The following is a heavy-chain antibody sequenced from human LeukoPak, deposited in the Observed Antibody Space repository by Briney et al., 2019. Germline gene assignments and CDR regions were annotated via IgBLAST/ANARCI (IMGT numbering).Heavy chain of an antibody. V-gene: IGHV1-69*05. CDR3: ARVGAFVFGYSYGSSAFDI. CDR1: GGTFSSYA. J-gene: IGHJ3*02. Sequence: ASVKVSCKASGGTFSSYAISWVRQAPGQGLEWMGGIIPIFGTANYAQKFQGRVTITTDESTSTAYMELSSLRSEDTAVYYCARVGAFVFGYSYGSSAFDIGAQGTMVTFSS. D-gene: IGHD5-18*01. CDR2: IIPIFGTA.